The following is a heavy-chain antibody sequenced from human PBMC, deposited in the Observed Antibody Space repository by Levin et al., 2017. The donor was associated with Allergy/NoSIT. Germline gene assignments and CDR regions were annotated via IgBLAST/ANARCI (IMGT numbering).Heavy chain of an antibody. Sequence: GGSLRLSCAASGFTFSSYAMSWVRQAPGKGLEWVSAISGSGGSTYYADSVKGRFTISRDNSKNTLYLQMNSLRAEDTAVYYCANPRYFDWYGDAFDIWGQGTMVTVSS. CDR2: ISGSGGST. J-gene: IGHJ3*02. CDR1: GFTFSSYA. V-gene: IGHV3-23*01. D-gene: IGHD3-9*01. CDR3: ANPRYFDWYGDAFDI.